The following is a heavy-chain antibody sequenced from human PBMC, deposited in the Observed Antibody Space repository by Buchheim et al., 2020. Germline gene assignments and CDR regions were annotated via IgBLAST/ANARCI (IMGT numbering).Heavy chain of an antibody. CDR3: ARLISSRPHFYFDF. J-gene: IGHJ4*02. D-gene: IGHD3-22*01. CDR2: IYYSGST. Sequence: QVQLQESGPGLVKPSETLSLTCTVSSGSVDNYYWGWIRQPPGKGLEWIGYIYYSGSTNYNPSLKSRITISVDRSKNQLSLGVRSVTAADMAVYYCARLISSRPHFYFDFWGQGAL. CDR1: SGSVDNYY. V-gene: IGHV4-59*08.